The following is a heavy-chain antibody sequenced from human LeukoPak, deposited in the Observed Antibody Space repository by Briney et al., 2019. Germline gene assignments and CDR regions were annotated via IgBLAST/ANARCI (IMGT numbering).Heavy chain of an antibody. Sequence: GGSLRLSCAASGFTFSSYNMKWVRQAPGKGLEWVSSISSRSSYIFYADSVKGRFTISRDNAKKSLYLQMNSLRAEDTAVYYCASGVNYFNYWGQGTLVTVSS. D-gene: IGHD3-3*01. J-gene: IGHJ4*02. CDR3: ASGVNYFNY. CDR1: GFTFSSYN. V-gene: IGHV3-21*01. CDR2: ISSRSSYI.